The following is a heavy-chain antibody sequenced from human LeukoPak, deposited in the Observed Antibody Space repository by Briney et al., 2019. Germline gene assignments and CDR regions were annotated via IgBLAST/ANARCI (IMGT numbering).Heavy chain of an antibody. V-gene: IGHV3-11*01. CDR2: ISSSGSTI. CDR3: ESGRHIEATINY. D-gene: IGHD5-12*01. CDR1: GFTFSDYY. Sequence: PGGSLSLSCAASGFTFSDYYMSWIRQAPGKGLEWVSYISSSGSTIYYADSVKDRYTISRDNAKNSLYLRMNSLRAEDTAVYYCESGRHIEATINYWGQGTLVTVSS. J-gene: IGHJ4*02.